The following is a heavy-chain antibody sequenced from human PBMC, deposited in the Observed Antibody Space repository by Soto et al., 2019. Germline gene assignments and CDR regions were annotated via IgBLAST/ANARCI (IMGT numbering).Heavy chain of an antibody. CDR2: IYYSGST. D-gene: IGHD3-16*01. V-gene: IGHV4-59*01. CDR3: ARRWGDAFDI. Sequence: QVQLQESGPGLVKPSETLSLTCTVSGGSISSYYWSWIRQPPGKGLEWIGYIYYSGSTNYNPSLKSRVTISVDTSKNQFSLKLSSVTAADTAVYYCARRWGDAFDILGQGTMVTVSS. J-gene: IGHJ3*02. CDR1: GGSISSYY.